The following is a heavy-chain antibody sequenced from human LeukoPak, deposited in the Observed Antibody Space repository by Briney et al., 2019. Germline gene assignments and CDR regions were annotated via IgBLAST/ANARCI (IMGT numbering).Heavy chain of an antibody. CDR1: GYTFTSYD. D-gene: IGHD3-10*01. J-gene: IGHJ5*02. CDR3: ARDRYASGSYYNPNNCFDP. CDR2: VTPSGGST. V-gene: IGHV1-46*01. Sequence: ASVKVSCKASGYTFTSYDINWVRQAPGQGLEWMGIVTPSGGSTSYAQKFQGRVTMTRDMSTSTVYMDLSSLRSEDTAVYYCARDRYASGSYYNPNNCFDPWGQGTLVTVSS.